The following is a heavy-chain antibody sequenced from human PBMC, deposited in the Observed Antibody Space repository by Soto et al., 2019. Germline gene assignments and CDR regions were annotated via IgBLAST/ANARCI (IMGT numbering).Heavy chain of an antibody. J-gene: IGHJ6*02. D-gene: IGHD3-3*01. V-gene: IGHV3-23*01. CDR1: GFSFSTYS. Sequence: EVQLLESGGDLVQPGGSLKLSCGASGFSFSTYSVAWVRQAPGKGLEWVSSISASGTTTVYADSVKGRFTISRDNSNNILYLQMNNLRPDDTAKYYCAKDVESGNPLIYFYYGLDVWGQGTTVTVSS. CDR3: AKDVESGNPLIYFYYGLDV. CDR2: ISASGTTT.